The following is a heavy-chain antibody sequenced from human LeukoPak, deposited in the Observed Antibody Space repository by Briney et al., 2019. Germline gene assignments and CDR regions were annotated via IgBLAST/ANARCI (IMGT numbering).Heavy chain of an antibody. J-gene: IGHJ4*02. Sequence: PSETLSLTCTVSGGSISSSSYYWGWIRQPPGKGLEWIGSIYYSGSTYYNPSLKSRVTISVDTSKNQFSLKLSSVTAADTAVYYCASFGWEQQLVLDYWGQGTLVTVSS. CDR1: GGSISSSSYY. D-gene: IGHD6-13*01. CDR3: ASFGWEQQLVLDY. V-gene: IGHV4-39*01. CDR2: IYYSGST.